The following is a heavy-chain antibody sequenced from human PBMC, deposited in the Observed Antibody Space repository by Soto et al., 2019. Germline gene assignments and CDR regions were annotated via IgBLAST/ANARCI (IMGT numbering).Heavy chain of an antibody. D-gene: IGHD7-27*01. CDR2: IYYSGST. J-gene: IGHJ4*02. Sequence: SETLSLTCTVSGGSISSYYWSWIRQPPGKGLEWIGYIYYSGSTNYNPSLKSRVTISVDTSKNQFSLKLSSVTAADTAVYYCARRWGRTFDYWGRGTLVTVSS. CDR3: ARRWGRTFDY. CDR1: GGSISSYY. V-gene: IGHV4-59*08.